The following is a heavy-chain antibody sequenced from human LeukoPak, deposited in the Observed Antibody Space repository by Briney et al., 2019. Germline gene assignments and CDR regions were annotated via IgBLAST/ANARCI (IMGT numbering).Heavy chain of an antibody. D-gene: IGHD2-15*01. CDR1: GYTFTSYG. J-gene: IGHJ4*02. CDR2: IGAYNGNT. CDR3: AREGTHCSGGSCYSLFDY. Sequence: ASVKVSCKASGYTFTSYGISWVRQAPGQGLEWMGWIGAYNGNTNYAQKLQGRVTMTTDTSTSTAYMELRSLRSDDTAVYYCAREGTHCSGGSCYSLFDYWGQGTLVTVSS. V-gene: IGHV1-18*01.